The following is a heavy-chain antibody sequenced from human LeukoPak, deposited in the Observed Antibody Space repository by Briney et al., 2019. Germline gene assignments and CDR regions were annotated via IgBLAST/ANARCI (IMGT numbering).Heavy chain of an antibody. V-gene: IGHV4-59*01. CDR3: ASLYSSDYRVVDY. Sequence: SETLSLTCTVSGVSISSYYWSWIRQPPGKGLEWIGYIYYSGSTNYNPSLKSRVTISVDTSKNQFSLNLSSVTAADTAVYYCASLYSSDYRVVDYWGQGTLVTVSS. CDR1: GVSISSYY. D-gene: IGHD3-22*01. J-gene: IGHJ4*02. CDR2: IYYSGST.